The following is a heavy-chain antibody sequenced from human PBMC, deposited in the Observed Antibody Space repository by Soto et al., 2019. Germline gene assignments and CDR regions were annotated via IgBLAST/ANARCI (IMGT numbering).Heavy chain of an antibody. V-gene: IGHV1-3*01. Sequence: QVQLVQSGAQVKKPGASVKVSSRAPGYTFENYPRHWVRQAPGRRFEWMGWIHAGNGYTKYERSFQGRVTITRDTSASTVHMDLSSLRSEDTAVYYCARVQYSGYDFKLAFDIWGQGTMVTVSS. CDR2: IHAGNGYT. CDR3: ARVQYSGYDFKLAFDI. D-gene: IGHD5-12*01. J-gene: IGHJ3*02. CDR1: GYTFENYP.